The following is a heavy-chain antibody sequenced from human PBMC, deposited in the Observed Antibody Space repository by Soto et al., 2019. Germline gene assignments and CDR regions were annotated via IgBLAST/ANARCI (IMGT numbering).Heavy chain of an antibody. Sequence: PGGSLRLSCAASGFTFSSYGMHWVRQAPGKGLEWVAVIWYDGSNKYYADSVKGRFTISRDNSKNTLYLQMNSLRAEDTAVYYFAREYDFRCGYPLGMDVWGQGTTVTVSS. V-gene: IGHV3-33*01. D-gene: IGHD3-3*01. CDR3: AREYDFRCGYPLGMDV. CDR2: IWYDGSNK. J-gene: IGHJ6*02. CDR1: GFTFSSYG.